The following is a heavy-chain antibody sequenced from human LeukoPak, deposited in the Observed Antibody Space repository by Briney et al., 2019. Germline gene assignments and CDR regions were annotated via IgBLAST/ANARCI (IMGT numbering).Heavy chain of an antibody. CDR1: GGTFSGYA. V-gene: IGHV1-69*13. D-gene: IGHD3-22*01. Sequence: ASVKVSCKASGGTFSGYAISWVRQAPGQGLEWMGGIIPIFGTANYAQKFQGRVTITADEFTSTAYMELSSLRSEDTAVYYCARPVTPNYYDSSGYYSYAFDIWGQGTMVTVSS. CDR2: IIPIFGTA. CDR3: ARPVTPNYYDSSGYYSYAFDI. J-gene: IGHJ3*02.